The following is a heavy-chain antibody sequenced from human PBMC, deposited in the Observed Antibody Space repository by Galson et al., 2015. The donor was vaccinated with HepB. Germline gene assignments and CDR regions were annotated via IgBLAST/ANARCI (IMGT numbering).Heavy chain of an antibody. D-gene: IGHD3-10*01. CDR2: TYYRSKWYN. Sequence: CAISEDSVSSNSAAWNWIRHSPSRGLEWLGRTYYRSKWYNDCAVSVRSRITINPDTSKNQFSLQLRSVTPDDTAVYYCARGSGRYAMDVWGQGTTVTVSS. CDR1: EDSVSSNSAA. CDR3: ARGSGRYAMDV. V-gene: IGHV6-1*01. J-gene: IGHJ6*02.